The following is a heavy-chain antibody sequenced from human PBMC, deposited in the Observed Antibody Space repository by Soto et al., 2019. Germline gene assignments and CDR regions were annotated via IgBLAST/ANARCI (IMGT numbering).Heavy chain of an antibody. CDR1: GGSISSGGYY. CDR2: IYYSGST. CDR3: ARGREYYDILTGPGRFDP. V-gene: IGHV4-31*03. D-gene: IGHD3-9*01. Sequence: PSETLSLTCTVSGGSISSGGYYWSWIRQHPGKGLEWIGYIYYSGSTYYNPSLKSRVTISVDTSKNQFSLKLSSVTAADTAVYYCARGREYYDILTGPGRFDPWGQGTLVTVSS. J-gene: IGHJ5*02.